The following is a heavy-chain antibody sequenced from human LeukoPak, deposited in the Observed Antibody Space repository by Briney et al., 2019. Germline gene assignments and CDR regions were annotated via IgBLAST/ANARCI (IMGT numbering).Heavy chain of an antibody. CDR3: ARDVAGDCGGDCYSDDAFDI. D-gene: IGHD2-21*02. CDR2: ISSSSSTI. CDR1: GFTFSSYE. J-gene: IGHJ3*02. Sequence: GGSLRLSCAASGFTFSSYEMNWVRQAPGKGLEWVSYISSSSSTIYYADSVKGRFTISRDNAKNSLYLQMNSLRAEDTAVYYCARDVAGDCGGDCYSDDAFDIWGQGTLVTVSS. V-gene: IGHV3-48*01.